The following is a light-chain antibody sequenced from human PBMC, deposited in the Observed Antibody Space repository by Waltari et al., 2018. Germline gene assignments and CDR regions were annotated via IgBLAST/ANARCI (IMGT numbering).Light chain of an antibody. CDR3: QSYDNAWRGSVL. Sequence: LTQPPSVSGAPGQRVTISCTGSSSDIGPFGVNWYQHRPGSVPRLLIYDNAHLSSAVPDRFTASKSDTSASLDIAGLQPDDEADDYCQSYDNAWRGSVLIGGGTRLTVL. V-gene: IGLV1-40*01. J-gene: IGLJ2*01. CDR1: SSDIGPFG. CDR2: DNA.